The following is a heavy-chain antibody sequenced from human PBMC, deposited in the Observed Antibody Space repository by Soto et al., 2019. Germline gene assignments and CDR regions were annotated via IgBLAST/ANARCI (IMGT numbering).Heavy chain of an antibody. CDR3: ARLGGSSYYYYYMDV. CDR1: GGSISSYY. J-gene: IGHJ6*03. CDR2: IYYSGST. D-gene: IGHD3-16*01. Sequence: SETLSLTCTVSGGSISSYYWSWIRQPPGKGLEWIGYIYYSGSTNYNPSLKSRVTISVDTSKNQFSLKLSSVTAADTAVYYCARLGGSSYYYYYMDVWGKGTTVTVSS. V-gene: IGHV4-59*08.